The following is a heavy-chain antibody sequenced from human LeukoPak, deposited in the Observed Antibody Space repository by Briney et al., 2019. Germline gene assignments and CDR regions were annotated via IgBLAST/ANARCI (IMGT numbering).Heavy chain of an antibody. CDR3: ARGSQWLVPLDY. V-gene: IGHV3-53*01. J-gene: IGHJ4*02. CDR1: GFTVSSNY. Sequence: GGSLRLSCAASGFTVSSNYMSWVRQAPGKGLEWVSVIYSGGSTYYADSVKGRFTISRDNSKNTLYLQMNSLRAEDTAVYYCARGSQWLVPLDYWGQGTLVTVSS. D-gene: IGHD6-19*01. CDR2: IYSGGST.